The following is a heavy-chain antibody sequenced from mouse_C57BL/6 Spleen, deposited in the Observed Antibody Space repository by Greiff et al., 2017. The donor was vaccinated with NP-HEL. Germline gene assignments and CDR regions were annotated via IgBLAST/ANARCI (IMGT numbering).Heavy chain of an antibody. CDR1: GYTFTDYY. D-gene: IGHD2-4*01. Sequence: VQLKQSGPVLVKPGASVKMSCKASGYTFTDYYMNWVKQSHGKSLEWIGVINPYNGGTSYNQKFKGKATLTVDKSSSTAYMELNSLTSEDSAVYYCARDDYEGGYAMDYWGQGTSVTVSS. J-gene: IGHJ4*01. CDR2: INPYNGGT. CDR3: ARDDYEGGYAMDY. V-gene: IGHV1-19*01.